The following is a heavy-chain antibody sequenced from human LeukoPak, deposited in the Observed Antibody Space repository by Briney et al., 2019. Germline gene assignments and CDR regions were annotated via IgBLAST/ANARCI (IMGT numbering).Heavy chain of an antibody. J-gene: IGHJ4*02. CDR2: IYYSGST. Sequence: PSETLSLTCTVSGGSISSYYWSWIRQPPGKGLEWIGNIYYSGSTKYNPSLNSRVSISVATSKTQFSLKLSSVTAADTAVYYCARQYYDILTGYYLDYWGQGTLVTVSS. CDR3: ARQYYDILTGYYLDY. CDR1: GGSISSYY. D-gene: IGHD3-9*01. V-gene: IGHV4-59*08.